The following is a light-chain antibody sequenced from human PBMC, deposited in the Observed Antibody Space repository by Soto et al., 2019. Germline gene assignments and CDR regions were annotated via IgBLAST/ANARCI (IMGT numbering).Light chain of an antibody. CDR2: GAS. CDR1: QSVSSN. CDR3: QQYNNWRRT. Sequence: EIVMTQSPATLSVSPGERATLSCRASQSVSSNLAWYQQKPGQAPRLLIYGASTRATGIPARFSGSGSGTEFTLTISRMQSEDVAVYYCQQYNNWRRTFGQGTKVEIK. J-gene: IGKJ1*01. V-gene: IGKV3-15*01.